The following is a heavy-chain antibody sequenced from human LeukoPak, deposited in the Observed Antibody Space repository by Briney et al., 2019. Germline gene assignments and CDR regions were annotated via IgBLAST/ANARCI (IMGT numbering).Heavy chain of an antibody. CDR3: AKAKTVENYDILTGFDY. V-gene: IGHV3-23*01. D-gene: IGHD3-9*01. CDR1: RFTFSTYA. CDR2: ISGSGGST. Sequence: GGSLRLSCAASRFTFSTYAMSWVRQAPGKGLEWVSAISGSGGSTYYADSVKGRFTISRDNSKNSLYLQMNSLRAEDTALYYCAKAKTVENYDILTGFDYWGQGTLVTVSS. J-gene: IGHJ4*02.